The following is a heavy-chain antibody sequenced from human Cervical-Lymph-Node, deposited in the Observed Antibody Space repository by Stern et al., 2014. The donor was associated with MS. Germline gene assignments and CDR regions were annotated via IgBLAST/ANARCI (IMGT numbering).Heavy chain of an antibody. CDR1: GYTFTTYY. V-gene: IGHV1-46*01. CDR3: ARDFSARELGVLPY. J-gene: IGHJ4*02. D-gene: IGHD1-26*01. Sequence: VQLVESGAEVKKPGASVKVSCKASGYTFTTYYMHWVRQAPGQGLEWMGIINPNGGSTDYAQRFKGRVTMTMDTSTSTVYMELSSLRSEDTAVYYGARDFSARELGVLPYWGQGTLVTVSS. CDR2: INPNGGST.